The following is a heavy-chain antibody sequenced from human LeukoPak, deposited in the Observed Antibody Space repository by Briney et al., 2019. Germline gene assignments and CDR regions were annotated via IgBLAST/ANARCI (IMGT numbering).Heavy chain of an antibody. CDR3: YIVATSPFDY. D-gene: IGHD5-12*01. CDR2: IYHSGST. Sequence: PSETLSLTCAVYGGSFSGYYWSWIRQPPGKGLEWIGSIYHSGSTYYNPSLKSRVTISVDTSKNQFSLKLSSVTAADTAVYYCYIVATSPFDYWGQGTLVTVSS. J-gene: IGHJ4*02. V-gene: IGHV4-34*03. CDR1: GGSFSGYY.